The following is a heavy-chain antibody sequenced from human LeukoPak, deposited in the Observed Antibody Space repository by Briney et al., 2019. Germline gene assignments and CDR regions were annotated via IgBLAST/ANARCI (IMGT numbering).Heavy chain of an antibody. CDR3: AKDSHWILFDD. J-gene: IGHJ4*02. CDR1: GFTFSSYE. Sequence: GGSLRLSCAASGFTFSSYEMNRVRQAPGKGLEWVSGIGGSGTRRYYADSVKGRFTISRDNSKNTLYLQMNSLRDEDTAVYYCAKDSHWILFDDWGQGTLVTVSS. V-gene: IGHV3-23*01. CDR2: IGGSGTRR. D-gene: IGHD2-2*03.